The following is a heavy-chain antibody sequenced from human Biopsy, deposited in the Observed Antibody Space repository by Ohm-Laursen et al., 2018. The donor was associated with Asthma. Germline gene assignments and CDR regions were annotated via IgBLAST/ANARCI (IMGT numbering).Heavy chain of an antibody. CDR2: FDPEEDER. V-gene: IGHV1-24*01. J-gene: IGHJ4*02. Sequence: SSVKVSCKVTGYALNKLSIHWVRQAPGKGLEWMGGFDPEEDERIYAQRFQGRVTMAEDTSTDTASMELTSLRSEDTAVYYCATGTGDYGDYTVYWGQGTMVTVSS. CDR3: ATGTGDYGDYTVY. D-gene: IGHD4-17*01. CDR1: GYALNKLS.